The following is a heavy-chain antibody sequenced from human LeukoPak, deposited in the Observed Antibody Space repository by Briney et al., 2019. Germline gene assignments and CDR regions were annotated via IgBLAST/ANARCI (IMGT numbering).Heavy chain of an antibody. V-gene: IGHV1-24*01. J-gene: IGHJ3*02. CDR1: GYTLTELS. CDR3: ATEYCGGDCYSAVVDAFDI. D-gene: IGHD2-21*02. Sequence: ASVKVSCKVSGYTLTELSMHWVRQAPGKGLEWMGGFDPEDGETIYAQKFQGRVTMTEDTSTDTAYMELSSLISEDTAVYYCATEYCGGDCYSAVVDAFDIWGQGTMVTVSS. CDR2: FDPEDGET.